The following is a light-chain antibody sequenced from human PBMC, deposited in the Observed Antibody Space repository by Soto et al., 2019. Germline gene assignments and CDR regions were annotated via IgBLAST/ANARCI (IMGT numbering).Light chain of an antibody. Sequence: EIVLTQSPGTLSLFPGERATLSCRASQSVNNNYLGWYQQKPGQAPRLLIYSTSSRSTGIPARFSGSGSGTDFTLTISRLEPEDFAVYYCQQYGGSVTFGGGTKVEIK. CDR3: QQYGGSVT. V-gene: IGKV3-20*01. CDR1: QSVNNNY. CDR2: STS. J-gene: IGKJ4*01.